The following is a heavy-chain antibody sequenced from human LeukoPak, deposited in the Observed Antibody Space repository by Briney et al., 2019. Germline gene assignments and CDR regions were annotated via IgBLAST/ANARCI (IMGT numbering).Heavy chain of an antibody. V-gene: IGHV1-46*01. CDR2: ISPSGAST. D-gene: IGHD3-22*01. Sequence: ASVKVSCKASGYTFTRYYMHWVRQAPGQGLEWMGIISPSGASTSYAQKFQGRVTMTRDASISTAYMELSRLRSDDTAVYYCARVHYYDSSGYYGGAFDIWGQGTMVTVSS. CDR1: GYTFTRYY. CDR3: ARVHYYDSSGYYGGAFDI. J-gene: IGHJ3*02.